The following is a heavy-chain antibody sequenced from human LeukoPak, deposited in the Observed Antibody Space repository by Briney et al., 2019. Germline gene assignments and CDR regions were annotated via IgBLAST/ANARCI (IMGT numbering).Heavy chain of an antibody. V-gene: IGHV3-23*01. J-gene: IGHJ4*02. CDR1: GFTFSSYA. CDR2: ISGSGGST. CDR3: AKDSSRQLYCSSTSCYPYTY. D-gene: IGHD2-2*01. Sequence: GGSLRLSCAASGFTFSSYAMSWVRQAPGKGLEWASAISGSGGSTYYADSVKGRFTISRDNSKNTLYLQMSSLRAEDTAVYYCAKDSSRQLYCSSTSCYPYTYWGQGTLVTVSS.